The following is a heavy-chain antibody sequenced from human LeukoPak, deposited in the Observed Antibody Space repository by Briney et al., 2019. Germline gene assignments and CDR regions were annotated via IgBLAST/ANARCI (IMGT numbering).Heavy chain of an antibody. CDR2: IIPIFGTA. CDR1: EGTFSSYA. V-gene: IGHV1-69*13. Sequence: SVKVSCKASEGTFSSYAISWVRQAPGQGLEWMGGIIPIFGTANYAQKFQGRVTITADESTSTAYMELSSLRSEDTAVYYCASLPKGYSSGWPRGYYFDYWGQGTLVTVSS. D-gene: IGHD6-19*01. J-gene: IGHJ4*02. CDR3: ASLPKGYSSGWPRGYYFDY.